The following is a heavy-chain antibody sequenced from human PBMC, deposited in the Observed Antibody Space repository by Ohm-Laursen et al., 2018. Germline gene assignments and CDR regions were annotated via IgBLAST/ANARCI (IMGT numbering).Heavy chain of an antibody. Sequence: LSLTCAASGFSFSTYGMNWVRQAPGKGLEWVSSISGSSSYIYYADSVKGRLTISRDNAKNSLYLQMNSLRAEDTAVYYCARVCYYGPTCFDYWGQGTLVTVSS. V-gene: IGHV3-21*04. CDR1: GFSFSTYG. J-gene: IGHJ4*02. CDR3: ARVCYYGPTCFDY. CDR2: ISGSSSYI. D-gene: IGHD3-10*01.